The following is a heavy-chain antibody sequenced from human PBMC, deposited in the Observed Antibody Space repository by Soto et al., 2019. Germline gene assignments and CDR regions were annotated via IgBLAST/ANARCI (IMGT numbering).Heavy chain of an antibody. CDR1: GGSFSGYY. CDR2: INHSGST. D-gene: IGHD3-3*01. V-gene: IGHV4-34*01. Sequence: PSETLSLTCAVYGGSFSGYYWSWTRQPPGKGLEWIGEINHSGSTNYNPSLKSRVTISVDTSKNQFSLKLSSVTAADTAVYYCARISHPFTYYDFWRGQGWFDPWGQGTLVTVSS. J-gene: IGHJ5*02. CDR3: ARISHPFTYYDFWRGQGWFDP.